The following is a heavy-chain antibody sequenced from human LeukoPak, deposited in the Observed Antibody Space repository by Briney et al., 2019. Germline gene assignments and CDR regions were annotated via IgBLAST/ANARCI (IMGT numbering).Heavy chain of an antibody. D-gene: IGHD3-3*01. CDR1: GYTFTSYF. CDR2: INPSGGST. Sequence: ASVKVSCKASGYTFTSYFMHWVRQAPGQGLEWMGIINPSGGSTSYAQKFQGRVTMTRDTSTSTVYMELSSLRSDDTAVYYCARAETSYYDFWSGRDAFDIWGQGTMVTVSS. V-gene: IGHV1-46*01. J-gene: IGHJ3*02. CDR3: ARAETSYYDFWSGRDAFDI.